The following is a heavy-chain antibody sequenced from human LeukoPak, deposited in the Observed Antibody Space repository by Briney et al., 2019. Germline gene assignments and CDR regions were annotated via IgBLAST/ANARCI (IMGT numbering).Heavy chain of an antibody. CDR3: AKDLFTDYDFWSGYFYYYYYYGMDV. Sequence: GGSLRLSCAASGFTFSSYAMSWVRQAPGKGLEWVSAISGSGGSTCYADSVKGRFTISRDNSKNTLYLQMNSLRAEDTAVYYCAKDLFTDYDFWSGYFYYYYYYGMDVWGQGTTVTVSS. V-gene: IGHV3-23*01. CDR1: GFTFSSYA. J-gene: IGHJ6*02. CDR2: ISGSGGST. D-gene: IGHD3-3*01.